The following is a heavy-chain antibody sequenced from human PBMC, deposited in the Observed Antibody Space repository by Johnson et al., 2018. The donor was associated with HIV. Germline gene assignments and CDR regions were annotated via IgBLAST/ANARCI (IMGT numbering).Heavy chain of an antibody. D-gene: IGHD5-12*01. Sequence: QVQLVESGGGVVQPGGSLRLSCAASRFTFSNYGMHWVRQAPDKGLELVAFIRYDGSNKYYVDSVKVRFTISRDNSKNTLYLQMNSLRAEDTAVYYCAKEDEWLRLGSAFDIWGHGTMVTVSS. CDR2: IRYDGSNK. J-gene: IGHJ3*02. V-gene: IGHV3-30*02. CDR1: RFTFSNYG. CDR3: AKEDEWLRLGSAFDI.